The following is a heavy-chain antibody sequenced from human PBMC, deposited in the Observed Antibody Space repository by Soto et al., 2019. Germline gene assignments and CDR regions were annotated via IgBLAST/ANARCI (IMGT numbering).Heavy chain of an antibody. Sequence: QLQLQQWGAGLLKPSETLSLTCAVYGGSFSGYYWSWIRQPPGKGLEWIGEINHSGSTNYNPSLKSRVTISVDTSKKQFSLKLSSVTAADTAGYYCARGAGDYYDSSGYYYGYYFDYWGQGTLVTVSS. CDR2: INHSGST. D-gene: IGHD3-22*01. V-gene: IGHV4-34*01. CDR1: GGSFSGYY. CDR3: ARGAGDYYDSSGYYYGYYFDY. J-gene: IGHJ4*02.